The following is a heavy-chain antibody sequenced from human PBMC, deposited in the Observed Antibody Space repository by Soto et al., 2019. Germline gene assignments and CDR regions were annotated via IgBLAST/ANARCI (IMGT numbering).Heavy chain of an antibody. D-gene: IGHD2-8*02. Sequence: SETLSLTCAVYGGSFSGYYWTWIRQPPGTRLEWIGEINHSGSTNYNPSLKSRVTISVDTSKNQFSLKLTSVTAADTTVYYCARDKITGLFDYWGQGTLVTVSS. CDR3: ARDKITGLFDY. V-gene: IGHV4-34*01. CDR2: INHSGST. CDR1: GGSFSGYY. J-gene: IGHJ4*02.